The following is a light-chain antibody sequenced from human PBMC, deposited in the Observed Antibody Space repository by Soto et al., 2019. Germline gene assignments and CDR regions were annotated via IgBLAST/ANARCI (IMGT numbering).Light chain of an antibody. CDR2: EVS. V-gene: IGLV2-14*01. CDR1: SSDVGGYNY. J-gene: IGLJ3*02. Sequence: QSALTQPASVSGSPGQSITISCTGTSSDVGGYNYFSWYQQHPGKAPKLMIYEVSNRPSGVSNRFSGSKSGNTAALTISGLPAEDEADYYCSSYTSSSTRVFGGGTKLTVL. CDR3: SSYTSSSTRV.